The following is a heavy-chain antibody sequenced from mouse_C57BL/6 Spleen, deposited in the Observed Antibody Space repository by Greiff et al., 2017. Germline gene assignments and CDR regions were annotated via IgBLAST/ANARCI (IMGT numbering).Heavy chain of an antibody. D-gene: IGHD2-1*01. V-gene: IGHV5-17*01. CDR3: ARRVYGKEDAMDY. CDR2: LSSGSSTI. J-gene: IGHJ4*01. CDR1: GFTFSDYG. Sequence: EVKLMESGGGLVKPGGSLKLSCAASGFTFSDYGMHWVRQAPEKGLEWVAYLSSGSSTIYYADTVKGRFTISRDNAKNTLCLQMTGLRSENTAMYYCARRVYGKEDAMDYWGQGTSVTVSS.